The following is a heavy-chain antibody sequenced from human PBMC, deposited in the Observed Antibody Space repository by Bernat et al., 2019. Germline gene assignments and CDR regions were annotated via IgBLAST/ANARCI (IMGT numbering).Heavy chain of an antibody. CDR1: GGSFSGYY. CDR3: ARGPPIAAADFGDGVD. J-gene: IGHJ4*02. D-gene: IGHD6-13*01. CDR2: INHSGST. V-gene: IGHV4-34*01. Sequence: QVQLQQWGAGLLKPSETLSLTCAVYGGSFSGYYWSWIRQPPGKGLEWIGEINHSGSTNYNPSLKSRVTISVDTSKNQFSLKLSSVTAADTAVYYCARGPPIAAADFGDGVDWGQGTLVTVSS.